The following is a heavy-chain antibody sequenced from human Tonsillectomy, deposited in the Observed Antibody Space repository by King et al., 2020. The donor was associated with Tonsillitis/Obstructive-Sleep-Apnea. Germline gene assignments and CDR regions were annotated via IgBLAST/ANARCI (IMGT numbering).Heavy chain of an antibody. D-gene: IGHD1-1*01. CDR3: ARERRSDWNDGGAYYYYMDV. Sequence: QLQESGPGLVKPSGTLSLTCAVSGGSISSSSRWTWVRQPPGKGLEWIGEIYDSGSSKYNPSLKSRVTMLVDKSKNQFSLKMNSVTAADTAVYYCARERRSDWNDGGAYYYYMDVWGKGTTVTVSS. CDR1: GGSISSSSR. V-gene: IGHV4-4*02. J-gene: IGHJ6*03. CDR2: IYDSGSS.